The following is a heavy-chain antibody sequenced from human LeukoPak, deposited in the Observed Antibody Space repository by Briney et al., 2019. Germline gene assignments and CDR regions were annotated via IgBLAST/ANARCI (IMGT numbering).Heavy chain of an antibody. CDR1: GYTFTSYD. V-gene: IGHV1-8*01. D-gene: IGHD1-26*01. J-gene: IGHJ3*02. CDR3: AKWELLSGFAFDI. Sequence: ASVKVSCKASGYTFTSYDINWVRQATGQGLEWMGWMNPNSGNTGYAQKLQGRVTMTTDTSTSTAYMELRSLRSDDTAVYYCAKWELLSGFAFDIWGQGTMVTVSS. CDR2: MNPNSGNT.